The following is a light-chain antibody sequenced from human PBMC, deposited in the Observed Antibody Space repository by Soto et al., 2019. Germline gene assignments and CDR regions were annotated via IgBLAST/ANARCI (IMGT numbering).Light chain of an antibody. V-gene: IGKV3-11*01. Sequence: ESVLIQSPAILSLSQGERATLSCRASQSVSSYLAWYQQKPGQAPRLLIYDASNRATGIPARFSGSGSGTDFTLTISSLEPEDFAVYYCQQRSNWPTFGGGTKVDIK. CDR1: QSVSSY. CDR2: DAS. J-gene: IGKJ4*01. CDR3: QQRSNWPT.